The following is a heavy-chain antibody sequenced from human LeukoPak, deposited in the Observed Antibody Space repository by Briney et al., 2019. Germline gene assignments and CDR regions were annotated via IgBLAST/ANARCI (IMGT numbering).Heavy chain of an antibody. CDR2: ISYDGSNK. CDR1: GFTFSTYG. V-gene: IGHV3-30*03. CDR3: ARDYDYGSGSLQYYFGLDV. D-gene: IGHD3-10*01. Sequence: GGSLRLSCAASGFTFSTYGMHWVRQAPGKGLEWVAFISYDGSNKYYADSVKGRFTISRDNSKNTLYLQLNSLRAEDTAVYYCARDYDYGSGSLQYYFGLDVWGQGTTVTVSS. J-gene: IGHJ6*02.